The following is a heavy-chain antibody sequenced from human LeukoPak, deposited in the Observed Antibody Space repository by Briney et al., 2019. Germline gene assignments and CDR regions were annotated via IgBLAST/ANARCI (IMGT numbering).Heavy chain of an antibody. J-gene: IGHJ4*02. CDR2: IYHSGST. CDR3: ARGVPYNPYYFDY. V-gene: IGHV4-38-2*02. CDR1: GYSISSGYY. D-gene: IGHD5-24*01. Sequence: PSETLPLTCTVSGYSISSGYYWGWIRQPPGKGLEWIGSIYHSGSTYYNPSLKSRVTISVDTSKNQFSLKLSSVTAADTAVYYCARGVPYNPYYFDYWGQGTLVTVSS.